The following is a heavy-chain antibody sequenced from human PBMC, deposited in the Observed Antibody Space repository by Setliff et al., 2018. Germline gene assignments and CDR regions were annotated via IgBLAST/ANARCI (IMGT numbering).Heavy chain of an antibody. CDR1: GGSISSYY. V-gene: IGHV4-39*01. D-gene: IGHD3-3*01. CDR2: IYYSGST. Sequence: SETLSLTCTVSGGSISSYYWGWIRQPPGKGLEWIGSIYYSGSTYYNPSLKSRVTISVDTSKNQFSLKLSSVTAADTAVYYCARPLYYNFWSGYPDYYYYMDVWGKGTTVTVSS. CDR3: ARPLYYNFWSGYPDYYYYMDV. J-gene: IGHJ6*03.